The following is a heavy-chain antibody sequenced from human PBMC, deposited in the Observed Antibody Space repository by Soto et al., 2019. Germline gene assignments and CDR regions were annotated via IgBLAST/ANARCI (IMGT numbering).Heavy chain of an antibody. V-gene: IGHV2-5*01. J-gene: IGHJ5*02. CDR1: GFSLTTSGLG. Sequence: GSGPTLVNPTQTLTLTCTVSGFSLTTSGLGVGWIRQPPGKALEWLALIYWNDDKRYSPSLKGRLTTTKDTSKNQVVLAMTNMDPVDTATYYCAHHTITPVTNWFDPWGLGTLVTVSS. CDR2: IYWNDDK. D-gene: IGHD1-20*01. CDR3: AHHTITPVTNWFDP.